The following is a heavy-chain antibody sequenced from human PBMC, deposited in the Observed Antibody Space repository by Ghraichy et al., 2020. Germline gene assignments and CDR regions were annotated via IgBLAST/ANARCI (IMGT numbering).Heavy chain of an antibody. CDR2: IRYDGSNR. CDR1: GFTFSSYG. CDR3: AKSRAPGNSGSDNDY. V-gene: IGHV3-30*02. D-gene: IGHD5-12*01. J-gene: IGHJ4*02. Sequence: GGSLRLSCVASGFTFSSYGMHWVRQAPGKGLEWVAFIRYDGSNRYYAESVKGRFTISRDNSKNTLYLQMSTLRTEDTAVYYCAKSRAPGNSGSDNDYWGQGTLVTVSS.